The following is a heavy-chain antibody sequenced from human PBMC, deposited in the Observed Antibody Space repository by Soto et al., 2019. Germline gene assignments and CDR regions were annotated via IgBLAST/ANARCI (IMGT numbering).Heavy chain of an antibody. CDR3: ARFTFYGSGSYYSPLDY. CDR2: INASSGST. Sequence: GASVKVCCKASGYTFTGYYMHWVRQAPGQGLEWMRWINASSGSTKYAQKFQGRVTMTRDTSASTAYMELSSLRSEDTAVYYCARFTFYGSGSYYSPLDYWGQGTLVTAPQ. V-gene: IGHV1-2*02. D-gene: IGHD3-10*01. J-gene: IGHJ4*02. CDR1: GYTFTGYY.